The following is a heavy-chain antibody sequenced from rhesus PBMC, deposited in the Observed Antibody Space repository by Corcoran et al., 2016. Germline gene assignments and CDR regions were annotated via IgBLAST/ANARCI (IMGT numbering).Heavy chain of an antibody. J-gene: IGHJ5-2*02. V-gene: IGHV4-80*01. Sequence: QVQLQESGPGLVKPSATLSLTCAVSGASLRSSWWTWIRQPPAQGLEGIGEINGNSGITNYNPSLKSRVIFSKDASKNQFSLKLTSVTAADTAVYYCARGRSVLVLLTKFSLDVWGRGVLVTVSS. D-gene: IGHD2-2*01. CDR2: INGNSGIT. CDR3: ARGRSVLVLLTKFSLDV. CDR1: GASLRSSW.